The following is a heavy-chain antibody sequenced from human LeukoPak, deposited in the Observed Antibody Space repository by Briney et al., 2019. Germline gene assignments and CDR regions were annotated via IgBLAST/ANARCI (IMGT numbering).Heavy chain of an antibody. D-gene: IGHD3-10*01. V-gene: IGHV3-23*01. CDR1: GFTFSSFG. CDR3: ARDGSGSYQSDYYYYMDV. CDR2: ISGRGGST. Sequence: GGSLRLSCAASGFTFSSFGMSWVRQAPGEGLELVSAISGRGGSTYYADSVKGRFTISRDNSKNTLYLQMNSLRSEDTAVYYCARDGSGSYQSDYYYYMDVWGKGTTVTVSS. J-gene: IGHJ6*03.